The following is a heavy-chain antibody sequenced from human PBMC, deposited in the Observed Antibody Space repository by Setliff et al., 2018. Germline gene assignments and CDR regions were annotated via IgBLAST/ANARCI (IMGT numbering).Heavy chain of an antibody. D-gene: IGHD6-13*01. CDR3: ARDRAAASSFDY. V-gene: IGHV4-59*01. CDR2: IYYSGST. Sequence: SETLSLTCAVYGGSFSGYYWSWIRQPPGKGLEWIGSIYYSGSTNYNPSLKSRVTISVDTSKNQFSLKLTSVTAADTAVYYCARDRAAASSFDYWGQGTLVTVS. CDR1: GGSFSGYY. J-gene: IGHJ4*02.